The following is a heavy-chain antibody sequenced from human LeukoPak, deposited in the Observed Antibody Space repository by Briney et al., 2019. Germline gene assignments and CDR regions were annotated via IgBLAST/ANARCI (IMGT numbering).Heavy chain of an antibody. CDR1: GFTFSSYA. CDR2: IRSDGTNK. CDR3: ARDGEIRLLIAYYLDY. Sequence: GGSLRLSCTASGFTFSSYAMHWVRQAPGKGLEWVAFIRSDGTNKYYTDSVKGRFTISRDNSKNTLYLQMNSLRPEDTAVYYCARDGEIRLLIAYYLDYWGQGTLVTVSS. V-gene: IGHV3-30*02. D-gene: IGHD3-10*01. J-gene: IGHJ4*02.